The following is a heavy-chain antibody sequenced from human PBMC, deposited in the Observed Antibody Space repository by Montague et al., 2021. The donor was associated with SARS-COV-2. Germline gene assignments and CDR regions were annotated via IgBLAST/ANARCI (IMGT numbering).Heavy chain of an antibody. Sequence: SLRLSCAASGFTFSSYAMHWVRQAPGKGLEWVAVISYDGSNKYYADSVKGRFTISRDNSKNTLYLQMNSLRAEDTAVYYCAREMVYDAFEIWGQGTMVTVSS. CDR2: ISYDGSNK. J-gene: IGHJ3*02. D-gene: IGHD1-14*01. CDR1: GFTFSSYA. V-gene: IGHV3-30-3*01. CDR3: AREMVYDAFEI.